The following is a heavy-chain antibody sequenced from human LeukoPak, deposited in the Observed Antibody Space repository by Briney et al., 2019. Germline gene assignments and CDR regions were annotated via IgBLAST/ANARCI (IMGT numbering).Heavy chain of an antibody. V-gene: IGHV1-18*01. CDR1: GYTFTSYG. CDR3: ARIELYYDFWSGQDY. D-gene: IGHD3-3*01. J-gene: IGHJ4*02. CDR2: ISAYNGNT. Sequence: ASVKVSCKASGYTFTSYGISWVRQAPGRGLEWMGWISAYNGNTNYAQKLQGRVTMTTDTSTSTAYMELRSLRSDDTAVYYCARIELYYDFWSGQDYWGQGTLVTVSS.